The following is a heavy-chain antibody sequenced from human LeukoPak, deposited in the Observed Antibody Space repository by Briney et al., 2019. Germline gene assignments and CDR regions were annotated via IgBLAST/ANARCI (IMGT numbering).Heavy chain of an antibody. CDR2: ISSSSTI. CDR3: ARRPDSSGYYSDF. Sequence: PGGSLRLSCAASGFTFSSYSMNWVRQAPGKGLEWVSYISSSSTIYYADSVKGRFTISRDNAKNSLYLQMNSLRAEDTAVYYCARRPDSSGYYSDFWGQGTLVTVSS. J-gene: IGHJ4*02. V-gene: IGHV3-48*01. D-gene: IGHD3-22*01. CDR1: GFTFSSYS.